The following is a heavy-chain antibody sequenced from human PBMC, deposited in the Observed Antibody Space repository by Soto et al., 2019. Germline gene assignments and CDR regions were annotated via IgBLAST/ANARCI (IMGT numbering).Heavy chain of an antibody. Sequence: SETLSLTCAVSGGSISSGGYSWSWIRQPPGKGLEWIGYIYHSGSTYYNPSLKSRVTISVDRSKNQFSLKLSSVTAADTAVYYCARVSGDDSSENFDYWGQGTLVTVSS. CDR1: GGSISSGGYS. CDR2: IYHSGST. D-gene: IGHD3-22*01. J-gene: IGHJ4*02. V-gene: IGHV4-30-2*01. CDR3: ARVSGDDSSENFDY.